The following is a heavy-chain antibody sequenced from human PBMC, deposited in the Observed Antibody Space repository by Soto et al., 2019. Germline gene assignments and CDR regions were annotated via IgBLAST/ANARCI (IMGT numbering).Heavy chain of an antibody. V-gene: IGHV6-1*01. Sequence: SQTLSLTCAISGESVSTNSATWDWIRQSPSRGLEWLGRTYYRSKWYNDYAASVKSRMTINPDTSKNQFSLELNSVTPEDTAVYYCARGSYTSTWYWGQGTLVTVPQ. CDR1: GESVSTNSAT. J-gene: IGHJ4*02. D-gene: IGHD6-13*01. CDR2: TYYRSKWYN. CDR3: ARGSYTSTWY.